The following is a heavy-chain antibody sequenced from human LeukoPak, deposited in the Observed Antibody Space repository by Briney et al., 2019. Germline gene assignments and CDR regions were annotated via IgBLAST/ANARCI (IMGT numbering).Heavy chain of an antibody. V-gene: IGHV1-46*01. Sequence: ASVKVSCKASGYTFTSYYMHWVRQAPGQGLEWMGIINPSGGSTSYAQKFQGRVTMTRDMSTSTAYMELRSLRSDDTAVYYCARGGTNYPDYWGQGTLVTVSS. CDR1: GYTFTSYY. D-gene: IGHD1-26*01. CDR2: INPSGGST. CDR3: ARGGTNYPDY. J-gene: IGHJ4*02.